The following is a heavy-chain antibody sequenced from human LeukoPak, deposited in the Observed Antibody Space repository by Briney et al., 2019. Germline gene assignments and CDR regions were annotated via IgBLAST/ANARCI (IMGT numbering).Heavy chain of an antibody. V-gene: IGHV3-23*01. CDR2: ISGSGGST. CDR1: GFTFSSYA. CDR3: AKSSWNYRTHALGT. D-gene: IGHD1-7*01. Sequence: GGSLRLSCAASGFTFSSYAMSWVRQAPGKGLEWVSAISGSGGSTYYADSVKGRFTISRDNSKNTLYLQMNSLRAEDTAVYYCAKSSWNYRTHALGTWGQGTLVTVSS. J-gene: IGHJ5*02.